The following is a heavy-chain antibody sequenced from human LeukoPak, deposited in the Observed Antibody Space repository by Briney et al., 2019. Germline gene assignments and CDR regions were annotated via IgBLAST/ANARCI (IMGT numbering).Heavy chain of an antibody. Sequence: GGSLSLSCAASGFTFSDYAMSWVRQAPGKGLVLVSGVSGSGRSTYYADSVKGRFTISRDNAKNLLYLQMNSLRAEDTAVYYCASFSGGFWSGYLNDYWGQGTLVTVSS. CDR1: GFTFSDYA. CDR3: ASFSGGFWSGYLNDY. D-gene: IGHD3-3*01. CDR2: VSGSGRST. V-gene: IGHV3-23*01. J-gene: IGHJ4*02.